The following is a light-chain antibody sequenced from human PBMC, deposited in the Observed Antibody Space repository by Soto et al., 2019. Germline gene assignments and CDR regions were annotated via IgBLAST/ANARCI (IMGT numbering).Light chain of an antibody. CDR2: EVS. CDR1: SSDVGTYNY. J-gene: IGLJ2*01. V-gene: IGLV2-14*01. Sequence: QSALTQPASVSGSPGQSITISCTGTSSDVGTYNYVSWYQQHPGKAPKLMIYEVSNRPSGVSNRFSGSKSGNTASLTISGLQAEDEADYHCSSYTISSTVVFGGGTKLTVL. CDR3: SSYTISSTVV.